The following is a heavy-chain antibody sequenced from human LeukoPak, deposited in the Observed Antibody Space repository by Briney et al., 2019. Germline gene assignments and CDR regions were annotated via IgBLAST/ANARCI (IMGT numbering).Heavy chain of an antibody. J-gene: IGHJ5*02. V-gene: IGHV4-61*02. CDR3: ARIGVVVMVDNWFDP. CDR1: GGSISSGSYY. D-gene: IGHD2-8*01. CDR2: IYASGST. Sequence: SETLSLTCTVSGGSISSGSYYWSWLRQPAGKGLEWIGRIYASGSTNYNPSLKSRVTISVDTSKNQFSLKLSSVTAADTAVYYCARIGVVVMVDNWFDPWGQGTLVTVSS.